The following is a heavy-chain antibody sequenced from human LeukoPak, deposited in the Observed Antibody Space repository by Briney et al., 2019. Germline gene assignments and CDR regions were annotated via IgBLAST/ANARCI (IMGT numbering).Heavy chain of an antibody. D-gene: IGHD6-19*01. CDR2: ISFDGTNK. CDR1: EFTFSTYT. CDR3: ARDPAIETGGGWPHFDC. J-gene: IGHJ4*02. V-gene: IGHV3-30-3*01. Sequence: QSGKSLRLSCAASEFTFSTYTMHWVRQTPGKGLEWVAVISFDGTNKYYADSVKGRFTISRDNSKNTLHLQMSSLRPEDTAVYYCARDPAIETGGGWPHFDCWGQGTLVTVSS.